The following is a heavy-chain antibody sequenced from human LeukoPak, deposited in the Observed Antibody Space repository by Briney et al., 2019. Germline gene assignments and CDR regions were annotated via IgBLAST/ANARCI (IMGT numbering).Heavy chain of an antibody. V-gene: IGHV1-46*01. Sequence: ASVKVSCTASAYTFTIYYLHWVRQAPGQGLEWVGMINPSSGGTNYAQKFQGRVTMTRDTSTSTAYMELSSLRSEDTAVYYCARDQRDSSGYHYYYFDYWGQGTLVTVSS. CDR2: INPSSGGT. CDR3: ARDQRDSSGYHYYYFDY. J-gene: IGHJ4*02. D-gene: IGHD3-22*01. CDR1: AYTFTIYY.